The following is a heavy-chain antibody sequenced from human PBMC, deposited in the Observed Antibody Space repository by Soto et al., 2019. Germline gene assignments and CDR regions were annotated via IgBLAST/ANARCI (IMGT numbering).Heavy chain of an antibody. J-gene: IGHJ6*02. Sequence: QVQLVESGGSVVQPGRSLRLSCAASEFTFSSFGMHWVRQAPGKGLEWVAVISYDGNDKYYADSVKGRFTISRDNSKNTLFLQMNSLRAEDTAIYYCARDRDNWNGFYYYGMDVWGQGTTVTVSS. D-gene: IGHD1-20*01. CDR2: ISYDGNDK. CDR1: EFTFSSFG. V-gene: IGHV3-30*03. CDR3: ARDRDNWNGFYYYGMDV.